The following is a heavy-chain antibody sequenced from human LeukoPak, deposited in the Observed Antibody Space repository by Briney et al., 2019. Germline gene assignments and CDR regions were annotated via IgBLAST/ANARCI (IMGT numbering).Heavy chain of an antibody. CDR1: GFTFSSYA. CDR2: ISGSGGST. Sequence: PGGSLRLSCAASGFTFSSYAMSWVRQAPGKGLEWVSVISGSGGSTYYADSVKGRSTIFRDNSKNTLYLQMNSLRAEDTAVYYCAKVPPFGSSSVAYYFDYWGQGTLVTVSS. V-gene: IGHV3-23*01. J-gene: IGHJ4*02. D-gene: IGHD6-6*01. CDR3: AKVPPFGSSSVAYYFDY.